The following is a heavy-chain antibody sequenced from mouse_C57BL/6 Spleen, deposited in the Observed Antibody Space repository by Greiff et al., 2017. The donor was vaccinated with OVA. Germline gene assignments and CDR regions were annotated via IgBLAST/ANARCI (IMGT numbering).Heavy chain of an antibody. V-gene: IGHV2-3*01. CDR1: GFSLTSYG. Sequence: VQLQESGPGLVAPSPSLSISCTVSGFSLTSYGVSWVRQPPGKGLEWLGVIWGDGSTTNHSALISSLSISKDNSKSQVFLKLNSLQTDDAAAYYCAKPGGGYFDVWGTGTTLTVSS. CDR3: AKPGGGYFDV. J-gene: IGHJ1*03. CDR2: IWGDGST.